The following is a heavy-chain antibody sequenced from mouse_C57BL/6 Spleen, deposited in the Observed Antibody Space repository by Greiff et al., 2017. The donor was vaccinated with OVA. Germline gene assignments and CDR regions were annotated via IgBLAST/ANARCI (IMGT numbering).Heavy chain of an antibody. Sequence: EVKLQQSGPELVKPGASVKISCKASGYTFTDYYMNWVKQSHGKSLEWIGDINPNNGGTSYNQKFKGKATLTVDKSSSTAYMELRSLTSEDSAVYYCAYDYDAWFAYWGQGTLVTVSA. V-gene: IGHV1-26*01. CDR1: GYTFTDYY. D-gene: IGHD2-4*01. CDR3: AYDYDAWFAY. CDR2: INPNNGGT. J-gene: IGHJ3*01.